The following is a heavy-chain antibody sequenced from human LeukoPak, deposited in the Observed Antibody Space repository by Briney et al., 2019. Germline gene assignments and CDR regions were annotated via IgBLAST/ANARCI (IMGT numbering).Heavy chain of an antibody. CDR1: GYTFTSYG. CDR3: ARDPRASNYDFWSGYYTWDAFDI. CDR2: ISAYNGNR. J-gene: IGHJ3*02. V-gene: IGHV1-18*01. Sequence: GASVKVSCKASGYTFTSYGISWGRQAPGQGLEWRGWISAYNGNRNYAQKLQGRVTMTTDTSTSTAYMELRRLRSDDTAVYYCARDPRASNYDFWSGYYTWDAFDIWGQGTMVTVSS. D-gene: IGHD3-3*01.